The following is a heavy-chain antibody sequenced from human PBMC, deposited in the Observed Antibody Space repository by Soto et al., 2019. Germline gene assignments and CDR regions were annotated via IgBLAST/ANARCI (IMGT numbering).Heavy chain of an antibody. Sequence: QLQLQESGPGLVKPSETLSLTCTVSGGSISSSSYYWGWIRQPPGKGLEWIGSIYYSGSTYYNPSLKSRVTISVDTSKNQFSLKLSSVTAADTAVYYCARPIAVADEYYHYGMDVWGQGTTVTVSS. J-gene: IGHJ6*02. CDR2: IYYSGST. CDR1: GGSISSSSYY. V-gene: IGHV4-39*01. D-gene: IGHD6-19*01. CDR3: ARPIAVADEYYHYGMDV.